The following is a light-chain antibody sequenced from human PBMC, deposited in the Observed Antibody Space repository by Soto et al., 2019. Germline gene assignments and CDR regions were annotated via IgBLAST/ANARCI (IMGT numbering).Light chain of an antibody. CDR1: QRISSW. CDR3: QYYNNYCWT. V-gene: IGKV1-5*03. CDR2: KTS. J-gene: IGKJ1*01. Sequence: DIQLTQSPSTLSASVGDRVTITCRASQRISSWLAWYQQKPGKAPKFLIYKTSNLESGVPSRFNGSGSGTEFTLTISSLQPDDFATYYCQYYNNYCWTFGQGNKVEIK.